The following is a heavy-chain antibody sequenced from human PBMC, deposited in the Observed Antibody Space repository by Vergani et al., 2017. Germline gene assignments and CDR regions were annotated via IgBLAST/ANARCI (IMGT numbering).Heavy chain of an antibody. V-gene: IGHV3-48*03. CDR2: ISSSSSYT. J-gene: IGHJ4*02. Sequence: EVQLVESGGGLVQPGGSLRLSCAASGFTFSSYEMNWVRHAPGKGLEWVSYISSSSSYTNYADSGKGRFTISRDNAKNSLYLQMNSLRAEDTAVYYCARSEGGSHYYFDYWGQGTLVTVSS. CDR1: GFTFSSYE. CDR3: ARSEGGSHYYFDY. D-gene: IGHD3-10*01.